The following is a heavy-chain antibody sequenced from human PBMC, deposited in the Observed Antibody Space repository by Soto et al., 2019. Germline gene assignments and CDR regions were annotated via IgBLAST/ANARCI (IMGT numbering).Heavy chain of an antibody. CDR1: GGTFSSYA. CDR3: ARGNVVVVAATNYYYGMDV. CDR2: IIPIFGTA. J-gene: IGHJ6*02. Sequence: SVEVSCKASGGTFSSYAISWVRQAPGQGLEWMGGIIPIFGTANYAQKFQGRVTITADESTSTAYMELSSLRSEDTAVYYCARGNVVVVAATNYYYGMDVWGQGTTVTVSS. D-gene: IGHD2-15*01. V-gene: IGHV1-69*13.